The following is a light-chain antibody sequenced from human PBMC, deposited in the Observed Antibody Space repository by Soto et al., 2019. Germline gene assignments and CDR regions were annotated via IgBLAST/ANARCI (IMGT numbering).Light chain of an antibody. CDR2: DAS. Sequence: EIVLTQSPATLSLSPGERATLTCRASQSVSNFLAWYQHKPGQAPRLLIYDASIRATGVPARFSGSGSGTDFTLTVSRLEPEDFAVYYCQFYGSSPRTFGQGTKVDIK. V-gene: IGKV3-20*01. CDR1: QSVSNF. CDR3: QFYGSSPRT. J-gene: IGKJ1*01.